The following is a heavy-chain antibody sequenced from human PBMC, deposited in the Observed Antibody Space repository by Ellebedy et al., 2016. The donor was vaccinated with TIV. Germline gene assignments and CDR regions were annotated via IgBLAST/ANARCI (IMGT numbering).Heavy chain of an antibody. CDR1: GFTFNTYS. V-gene: IGHV3-21*01. Sequence: GESLKISCAASGFTFNTYSMNWVHQAPGKGLEWVSSISSSNRYINYADSVKGRFTISRDNANSSLFLEMNILRAEDTAVYYCARGVGSGWYRHYYGMDVWGQGTTVTVSS. CDR3: ARGVGSGWYRHYYGMDV. J-gene: IGHJ6*02. D-gene: IGHD6-19*01. CDR2: ISSSNRYI.